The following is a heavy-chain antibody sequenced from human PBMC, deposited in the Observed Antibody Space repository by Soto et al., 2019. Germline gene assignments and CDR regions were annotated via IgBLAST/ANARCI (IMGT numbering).Heavy chain of an antibody. CDR1: GFTFSSYW. CDR3: ARVRDRRPGELGIGVYYYYYMDV. CDR2: INSDGSST. V-gene: IGHV3-74*01. D-gene: IGHD1-26*01. J-gene: IGHJ6*03. Sequence: EVQLVESGGGLVQPGGSLRLSCAASGFTFSSYWMHWVRQAPGKGLVWVSRINSDGSSTSYADSVKGRCTISRDNAKKTVYLQRNSLRAEDTAVYYCARVRDRRPGELGIGVYYYYYMDVWGKGTTLTVSS.